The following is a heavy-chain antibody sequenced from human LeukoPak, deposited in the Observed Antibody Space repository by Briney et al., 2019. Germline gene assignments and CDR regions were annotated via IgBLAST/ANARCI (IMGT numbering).Heavy chain of an antibody. CDR2: ISSSSSYI. CDR3: ARAGYDFWSGHFDP. CDR1: GFTFSSYS. V-gene: IGHV3-21*01. Sequence: KAGGSLRLSCAASGFTFSSYSMNWVRQAPPKGLEWVSSISSSSSYIYYADSVKGRFTISRDNAKNSLYLQMNSLRAEDMAVYYCARAGYDFWSGHFDPWGQGTLVTVST. J-gene: IGHJ5*02. D-gene: IGHD3-3*01.